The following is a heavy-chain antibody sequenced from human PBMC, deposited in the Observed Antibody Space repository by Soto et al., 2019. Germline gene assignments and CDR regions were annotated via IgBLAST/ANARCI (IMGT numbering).Heavy chain of an antibody. V-gene: IGHV4-59*01. Sequence: ASETLSLTCTVSGGSISTYYWSWIRQPPGKGLEWIGYIYYSGSTNYNPSLKSRVTISVDTSKNQFSLKLSSVTAADTAVYYCARVGTIGTLWYWGQGTQVTVSS. CDR3: ARVGTIGTLWY. CDR2: IYYSGST. D-gene: IGHD1-1*01. J-gene: IGHJ4*02. CDR1: GGSISTYY.